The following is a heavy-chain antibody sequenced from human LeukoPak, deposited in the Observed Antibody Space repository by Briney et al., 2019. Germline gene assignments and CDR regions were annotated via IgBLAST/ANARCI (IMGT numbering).Heavy chain of an antibody. CDR3: ARDRDSSSWYDFSSGNTLYFDF. CDR2: IYYSGST. V-gene: IGHV4-59*11. Sequence: ASETLSLTCSVSGVSISSQYWIWIRQPPGKGLEWIGYIYYSGSTNYNPSLKRRVTIPVDTSKIQFSVKLSSETAADTAVYYCARDRDSSSWYDFSSGNTLYFDFWGQGTLVTVSA. J-gene: IGHJ4*02. CDR1: GVSISSQY. D-gene: IGHD6-13*01.